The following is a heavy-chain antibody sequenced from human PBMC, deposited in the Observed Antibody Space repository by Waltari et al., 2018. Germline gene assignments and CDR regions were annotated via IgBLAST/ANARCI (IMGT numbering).Heavy chain of an antibody. D-gene: IGHD3-10*01. J-gene: IGHJ4*02. V-gene: IGHV4-39*01. CDR3: TRFAFGIGEAHLDL. CDR2: IYHNGNT. CDR1: GGSIVSDNYY. Sequence: QLQLQESGPGMVKPSETLSLTCTVSGGSIVSDNYYLGWVRQPPGKGLEWIGRIYHNGNTYYNPSLKSRVLISADTSKNQFSLKVSFVTAADTAVYYCTRFAFGIGEAHLDLWGQGTLVTVSS.